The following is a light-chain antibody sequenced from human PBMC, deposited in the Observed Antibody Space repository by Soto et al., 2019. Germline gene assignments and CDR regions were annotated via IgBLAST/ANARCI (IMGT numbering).Light chain of an antibody. CDR1: SGSVSTANN. CDR2: STS. CDR3: ALFMGNGISV. Sequence: QTVVTEASSVSVSTGGTVTLTCGLISGSVSTANNPNWYQQTPGQAPRTLIYSTSTRSSGVPDRFSGSILGNKAALTITGAQVDDESDYYCALFMGNGISVFGTGTKVTVL. J-gene: IGLJ1*01. V-gene: IGLV8-61*01.